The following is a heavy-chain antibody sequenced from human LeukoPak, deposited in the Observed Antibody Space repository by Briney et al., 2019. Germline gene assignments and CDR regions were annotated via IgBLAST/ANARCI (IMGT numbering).Heavy chain of an antibody. V-gene: IGHV3-30*18. J-gene: IGHJ2*01. CDR2: ISYDGSNK. CDR3: AKDLGGGSGCYDL. Sequence: GGSLRLSCAASGFTFSSYGMHWVRQAPGKGLEWVAIISYDGSNKYYADSVQGRSTISRDNSKNALYLQMNSLRAEDTAVYYCAKDLGGGSGCYDLWGRGTLVTVPS. D-gene: IGHD6-19*01. CDR1: GFTFSSYG.